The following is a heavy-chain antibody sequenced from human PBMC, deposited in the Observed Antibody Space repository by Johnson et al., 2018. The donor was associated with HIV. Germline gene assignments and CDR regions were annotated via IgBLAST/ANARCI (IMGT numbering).Heavy chain of an antibody. V-gene: IGHV3-30*02. D-gene: IGHD2-21*01. CDR2: IRYDGSDK. CDR3: ASGRPIFEAFDI. J-gene: IGHJ3*02. CDR1: GFIVSSNH. Sequence: QVQLVESGGGVIQPGGSLRLSCAASGFIVSSNHMSWVRQAPGKVLEWMAFIRYDGSDKYYTDSVKGRFTISRDNSKNTLYLQMNSLRAEDTAVYYCASGRPIFEAFDIWGQGTMVTVSS.